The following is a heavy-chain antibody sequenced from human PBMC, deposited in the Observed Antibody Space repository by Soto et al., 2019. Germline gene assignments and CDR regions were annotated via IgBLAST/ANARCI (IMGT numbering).Heavy chain of an antibody. CDR1: GYTFTSYG. CDR2: ISAYSGDT. J-gene: IGHJ5*02. CDR3: ARPRSRYNWFDP. V-gene: IGHV1-18*01. Sequence: QVQLVQSGAEVKKPGASVKVSCKASGYTFTSYGINWVRQAPGQGLEWMGWISAYSGDTNYAQNFQGRVTMTTDTSTNTAYMELRSLRSDDPAVYYCARPRSRYNWFDPWGQGTLVTVSS.